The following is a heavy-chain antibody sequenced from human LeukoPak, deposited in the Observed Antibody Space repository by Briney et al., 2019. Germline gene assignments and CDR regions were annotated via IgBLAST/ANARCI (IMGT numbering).Heavy chain of an antibody. CDR3: ARRAQGPNWNDGNWFDP. CDR2: IYPGDSDT. CDR1: GYSFTTYW. D-gene: IGHD1-20*01. Sequence: GESLKISCKGSGYSFTTYWIGWVRQVPGKGLQWMGIIYPGDSDTRNSPSFQGQVALSVDKSINTAYLQWSSLEASDTAMYYCARRAQGPNWNDGNWFDPWGQGTLVTVFS. J-gene: IGHJ5*02. V-gene: IGHV5-51*01.